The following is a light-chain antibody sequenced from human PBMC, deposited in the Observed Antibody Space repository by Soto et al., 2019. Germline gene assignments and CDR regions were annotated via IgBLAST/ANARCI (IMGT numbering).Light chain of an antibody. CDR1: ENVFGS. Sequence: EIVLTQSPATLSLSPGERATLSCRASENVFGSLAWFQQKPGQAPRLLCFDASTRATGIPARFSCSGSGTDFTLTVSSLEPEDFATYYCQQRNSWPLTFGGGTKVEIK. J-gene: IGKJ4*01. V-gene: IGKV3-11*01. CDR2: DAS. CDR3: QQRNSWPLT.